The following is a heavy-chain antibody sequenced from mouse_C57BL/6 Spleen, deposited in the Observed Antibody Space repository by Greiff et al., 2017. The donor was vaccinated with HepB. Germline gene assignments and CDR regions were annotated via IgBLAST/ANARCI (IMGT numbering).Heavy chain of an antibody. J-gene: IGHJ2*01. V-gene: IGHV1-82*01. CDR3: ARTYYYGSSYQGFDY. D-gene: IGHD1-1*01. CDR1: GYAFSSSW. Sequence: VQLQESGPELVKPGASVKISCKASGYAFSSSWMNWVKQRPGKGLEWIGRIYPGDGDTNYNGKFKGKATLTADKSSSTAYMQLSSLTSEDSAVYFCARTYYYGSSYQGFDYWGQGTTLTVSS. CDR2: IYPGDGDT.